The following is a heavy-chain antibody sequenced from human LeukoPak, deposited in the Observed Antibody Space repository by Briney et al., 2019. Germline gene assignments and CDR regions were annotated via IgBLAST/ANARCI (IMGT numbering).Heavy chain of an antibody. CDR1: GGSISSGGYS. D-gene: IGHD3-9*01. Sequence: SQTLSLTCAVSGGSISSGGYSWSWIRQPPGKGLEWIGYIYHSGSTYYNPSLKSRVTISVDRSKNQFSLKLSSVTAADTAVYYCARKMYFGAFGIWGQGTMVTVSS. V-gene: IGHV4-30-2*01. J-gene: IGHJ3*02. CDR2: IYHSGST. CDR3: ARKMYFGAFGI.